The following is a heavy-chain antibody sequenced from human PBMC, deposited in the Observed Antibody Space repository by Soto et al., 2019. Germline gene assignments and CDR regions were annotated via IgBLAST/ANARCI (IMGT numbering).Heavy chain of an antibody. CDR1: GFTFSNYA. D-gene: IGHD3-16*02. CDR3: AKDSYRSRAAGTDN. Sequence: GGSLRLSCAASGFTFSNYAMSWVRQAPGKGLEWVSAISGSGDSTYYADSVKGRFSISRDQSKSTLYLQMNSLRAEDTAVYYCAKDSYRSRAAGTDNWGQGTLVTVSS. V-gene: IGHV3-23*01. CDR2: ISGSGDST. J-gene: IGHJ4*02.